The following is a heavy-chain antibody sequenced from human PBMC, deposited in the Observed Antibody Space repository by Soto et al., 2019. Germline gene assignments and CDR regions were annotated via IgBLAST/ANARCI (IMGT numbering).Heavy chain of an antibody. J-gene: IGHJ4*02. CDR1: GFSVSSYF. V-gene: IGHV3-66*01. Sequence: PGGSLRLSCAASGFSVSSYFMTWVRQDPGKGLEWVSIIYASGKTYNADSVKGRFTVSRDNDKNTLYLQMNTLRAEDTAVYFCARDRCSSRSCWKHERGLDSWGQGILVTVSS. CDR3: ARDRCSSRSCWKHERGLDS. D-gene: IGHD2-2*01. CDR2: IYASGKT.